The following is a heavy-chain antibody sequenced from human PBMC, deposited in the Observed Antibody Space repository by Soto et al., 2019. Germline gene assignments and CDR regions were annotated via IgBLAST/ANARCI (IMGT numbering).Heavy chain of an antibody. Sequence: SETLSLTFTVSGCSINSEDYYWSWVRQHPGKGLEWIGYIYYSGSTYYNPSLKSRLTISLDTSKNQFSLKLTSVTAADTAVYYCARVPRGRYSAYDSFGVAFDYWGQGTLVTVSS. CDR1: GCSINSEDYY. D-gene: IGHD5-12*01. J-gene: IGHJ4*02. CDR3: ARVPRGRYSAYDSFGVAFDY. CDR2: IYYSGST. V-gene: IGHV4-31*03.